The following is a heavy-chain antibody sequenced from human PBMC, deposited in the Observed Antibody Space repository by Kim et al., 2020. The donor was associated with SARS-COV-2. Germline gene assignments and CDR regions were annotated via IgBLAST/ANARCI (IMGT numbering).Heavy chain of an antibody. J-gene: IGHJ3*02. CDR3: ARHSVHSSGYFLRRGAFDI. Sequence: SRVTISVDTSKNQFSLKLSSVTAADTAVYYCARHSVHSSGYFLRRGAFDIWGQGTMVTVSS. D-gene: IGHD3-22*01. V-gene: IGHV4-39*01.